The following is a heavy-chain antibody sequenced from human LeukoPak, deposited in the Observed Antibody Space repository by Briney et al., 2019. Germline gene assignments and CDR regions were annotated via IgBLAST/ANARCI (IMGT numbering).Heavy chain of an antibody. CDR1: GGSISSSSYY. J-gene: IGHJ6*02. CDR2: IYYSGST. V-gene: IGHV4-39*01. CDR3: ARQPAYYGMDV. D-gene: IGHD1-14*01. Sequence: ASETLSLTCTVSGGSISSSSYYWGWIRQPPGKGLEWIGSIYYSGSTYYNPSLKSRVTISVDTSKNQFSLKLSSVTAADTAVYYCARQPAYYGMDVWGQGTTVTVSS.